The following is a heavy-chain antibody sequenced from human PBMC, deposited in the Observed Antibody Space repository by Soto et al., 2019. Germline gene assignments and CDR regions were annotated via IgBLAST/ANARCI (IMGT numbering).Heavy chain of an antibody. CDR2: IYYNGST. V-gene: IGHV4-31*03. CDR1: GDSISSGGYY. Sequence: SETLSLTCTVSGDSISSGGYYWSWIRQHSGKGLEWIGNIYYNGSTYYNPSLKSRVTISVDTSKNQFSLKLYSVTAADTAVYYCASEEPAAIGMYYYYYYGMDVWGQGTTVTVSS. J-gene: IGHJ6*02. CDR3: ASEEPAAIGMYYYYYYGMDV. D-gene: IGHD2-2*01.